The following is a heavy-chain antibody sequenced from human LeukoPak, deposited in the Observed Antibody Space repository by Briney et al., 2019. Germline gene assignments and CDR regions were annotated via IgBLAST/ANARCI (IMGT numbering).Heavy chain of an antibody. V-gene: IGHV4-59*01. Sequence: SSETLSLTCTASGGSISSYYWSWIRQPPGKGLEWIGYIYYSGSTNYNPSLKSRVTISVDTSKNQFSLKLSSVTAADTAVYYCARGSTAMVIFDYWGQGTLVTVSS. CDR1: GGSISSYY. J-gene: IGHJ4*02. CDR2: IYYSGST. CDR3: ARGSTAMVIFDY. D-gene: IGHD5-18*01.